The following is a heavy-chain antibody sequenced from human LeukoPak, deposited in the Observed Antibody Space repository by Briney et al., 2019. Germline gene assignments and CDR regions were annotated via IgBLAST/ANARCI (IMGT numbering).Heavy chain of an antibody. D-gene: IGHD7-27*01. J-gene: IGHJ2*01. CDR3: ARVGRGLNWGSWYFDL. CDR2: IYTSGST. CDR1: GGSISSGSYY. Sequence: SSETLSLTCTVSGGSISSGSYYWSWIRQPAGKGLEWIGRIYTSGSTNYNPSLKSRVTISVDTSKNQFSLKLSSVTAADTAVYYCARVGRGLNWGSWYFDLWGRGTLVTVSS. V-gene: IGHV4-61*02.